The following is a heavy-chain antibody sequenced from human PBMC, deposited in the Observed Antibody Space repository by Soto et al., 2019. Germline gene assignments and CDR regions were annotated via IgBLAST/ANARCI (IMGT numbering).Heavy chain of an antibody. CDR3: AIDIGAAAGTGLDY. CDR2: ISYDGSNK. J-gene: IGHJ4*02. Sequence: QVQLVESGGGVVQPGRSLRLSCAASGFTFSSYAMHWVRQAPGKGLEWVAVISYDGSNKYYADSVKGRFTISRDNSKNTLYLQMNSLRAEDTAVYYCAIDIGAAAGTGLDYWGQGTLVTVSS. CDR1: GFTFSSYA. D-gene: IGHD6-13*01. V-gene: IGHV3-30-3*01.